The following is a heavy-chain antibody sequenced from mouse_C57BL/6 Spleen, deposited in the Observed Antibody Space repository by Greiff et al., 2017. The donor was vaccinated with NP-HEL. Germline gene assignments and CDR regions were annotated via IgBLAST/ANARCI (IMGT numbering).Heavy chain of an antibody. V-gene: IGHV1-42*01. CDR1: GYSFTGYY. CDR2: INPSTGGT. Sequence: VQLQQSGPELVKPGASVKISCKASGYSFTGYYMNWVKQSPEKSLEWIGEINPSTGGTTYNQKFKAKATLTVDKSSSTAYMQLKSLTSEDSAVYYCARGGYGSSWAMDYWGQGTSVTVSS. J-gene: IGHJ4*01. CDR3: ARGGYGSSWAMDY. D-gene: IGHD1-1*01.